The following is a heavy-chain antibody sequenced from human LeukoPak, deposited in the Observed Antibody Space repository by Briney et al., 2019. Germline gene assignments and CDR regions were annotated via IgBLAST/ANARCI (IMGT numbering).Heavy chain of an antibody. CDR1: GFTFSSYG. CDR2: IKQDGSEK. CDR3: ARDDCSSISCYHNWFDP. V-gene: IGHV3-7*01. Sequence: GGSLRLSCAASGFTFSSYGMHWVRQAPGKGLEWVANIKQDGSEKYYVDSVKGRFTISRDNAENSLYLQMNSLRAEDTAVYYCARDDCSSISCYHNWFDPWGQGTLVTVSS. D-gene: IGHD2-2*01. J-gene: IGHJ5*02.